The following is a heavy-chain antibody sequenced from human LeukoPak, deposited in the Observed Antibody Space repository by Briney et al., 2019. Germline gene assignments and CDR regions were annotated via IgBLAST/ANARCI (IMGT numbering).Heavy chain of an antibody. Sequence: GGSLRLSCAASGVIISSYAMSWVRQAPGKGLEWVSAINGRGDNTYYADFVKGRFTISRDNSKNTLYLQMNSLRAEDTARYYCAKQKGYCSGGSCYYSDYWGQGTLVTVSS. CDR3: AKQKGYCSGGSCYYSDY. J-gene: IGHJ4*02. CDR2: INGRGDNT. V-gene: IGHV3-23*01. D-gene: IGHD2-15*01. CDR1: GVIISSYA.